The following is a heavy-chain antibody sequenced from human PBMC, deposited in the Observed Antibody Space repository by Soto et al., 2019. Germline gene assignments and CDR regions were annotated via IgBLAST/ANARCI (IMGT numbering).Heavy chain of an antibody. V-gene: IGHV4-30-2*01. CDR3: ARGSTGGWFAH. CDR2: IYHSGST. CDR1: GGSSISVGCC. J-gene: IGHJ5*02. D-gene: IGHD2-2*01. Sequence: LCHSYSVAGGSSISVGCCRSWIRQPPGKGLEWIGYIYHSGSTYYNPSLKSRVTISVDRSKNQFSLKLSSVTAADTAVYYCARGSTGGWFAHWGQGTLVTVS.